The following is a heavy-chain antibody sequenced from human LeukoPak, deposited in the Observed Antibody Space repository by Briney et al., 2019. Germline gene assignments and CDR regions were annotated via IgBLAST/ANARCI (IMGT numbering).Heavy chain of an antibody. Sequence: SETLSLTCTVSGGSISSYYWSWIRQPPGKGLEWIGYIYYSGSTNYNPSLKSRVTISVDTSKNQSSLKLSSVTAAATAVYYCAGGAVAPFDYWGQGTLVTVSS. J-gene: IGHJ4*02. V-gene: IGHV4-59*01. CDR2: IYYSGST. D-gene: IGHD1-26*01. CDR1: GGSISSYY. CDR3: AGGAVAPFDY.